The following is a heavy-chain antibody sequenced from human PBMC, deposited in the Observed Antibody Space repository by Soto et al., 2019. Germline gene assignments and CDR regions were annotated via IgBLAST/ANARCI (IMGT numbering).Heavy chain of an antibody. CDR1: GGSISSYY. Sequence: PSETLSLTCTVSGGSISSYYWSWIRQPAGKGLEWIGRIYTSGSTNYNPSLKSRVTMSVDTSKNQFSLKLSSVTAADTAVYYCARDTYCSSTSCLSFMDVWGQGTTVTVSS. J-gene: IGHJ6*02. CDR3: ARDTYCSSTSCLSFMDV. CDR2: IYTSGST. V-gene: IGHV4-4*07. D-gene: IGHD2-2*01.